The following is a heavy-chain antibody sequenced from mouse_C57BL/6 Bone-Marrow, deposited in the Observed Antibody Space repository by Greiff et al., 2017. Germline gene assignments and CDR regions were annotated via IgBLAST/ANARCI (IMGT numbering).Heavy chain of an antibody. V-gene: IGHV1-50*01. Sequence: QVQLQQPGAELVKPGASVKLSCKASGYTFTSYWMQWVKQRPGQGLEWIGEIDPSDSYTNYNQKFKGKATLTVDTSSSTAYMQLSSLTSEDSAVYYCARWDYYGSSFDYWGQGTTLTVSS. CDR2: IDPSDSYT. CDR1: GYTFTSYW. J-gene: IGHJ2*01. D-gene: IGHD1-1*01. CDR3: ARWDYYGSSFDY.